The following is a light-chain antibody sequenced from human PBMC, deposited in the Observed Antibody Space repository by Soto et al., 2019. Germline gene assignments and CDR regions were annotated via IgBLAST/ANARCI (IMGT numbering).Light chain of an antibody. Sequence: DIHMTQSPSSLSVSVGDRVTITCRTSQNINAWLAWYQQRPGQAPKLLIYDASTVQSGVPSRFSGSGSGTEFTLTISSLQPEDFATYYCQQYDSYPLTFGGGTKVDIK. CDR3: QQYDSYPLT. V-gene: IGKV1-5*01. CDR2: DAS. CDR1: QNINAW. J-gene: IGKJ4*01.